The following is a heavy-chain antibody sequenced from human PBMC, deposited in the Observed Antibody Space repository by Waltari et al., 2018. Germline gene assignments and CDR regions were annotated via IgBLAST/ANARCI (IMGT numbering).Heavy chain of an antibody. CDR3: AREAATIQTYFDY. J-gene: IGHJ4*02. CDR1: GFSFSAHY. CDR2: TRNKVNSYTT. Sequence: EVQLVESGGGLVQPGGYLGLSCAASGFSFSAHYIDWVRQAPGKGLEWVGRTRNKVNSYTTEYAASVKGRFTISREDSKNSLHLQMNSLKTEDTAVYYCAREAATIQTYFDYWGQGTLVTVSS. D-gene: IGHD5-12*01. V-gene: IGHV3-72*01.